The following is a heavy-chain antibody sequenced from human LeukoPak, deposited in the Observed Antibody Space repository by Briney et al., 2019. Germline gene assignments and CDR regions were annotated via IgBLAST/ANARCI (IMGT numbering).Heavy chain of an antibody. CDR2: IDSDGGST. CDR3: ARFPPFDY. CDR1: GFTFSTSW. J-gene: IGHJ4*02. Sequence: GGSLRLSCAASGFTFSTSWMHWVRQAPGKGLVWVSRIDSDGGSTTYADSVKGRFTISRDNAKNSLYLQMNSLRAEDTAVYYCARFPPFDYWGQGTLVTVSS. V-gene: IGHV3-74*01.